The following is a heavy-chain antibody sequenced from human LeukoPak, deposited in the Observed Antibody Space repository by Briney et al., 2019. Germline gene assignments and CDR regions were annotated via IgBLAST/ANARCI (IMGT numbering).Heavy chain of an antibody. CDR2: IYSDGST. J-gene: IGHJ4*02. V-gene: IGHV3-53*01. D-gene: IGHD2-2*01. CDR1: GITVRNNY. Sequence: PGGSLRLPRAASGITVRNNYFSWVRQAPGKGLELVSAIYSDGSTYYADSVKGRFTISRDNSKNTLYLQMNSLRADDTAVYYCTRDPTSEWRRDHWGQGTLVTVSS. CDR3: TRDPTSEWRRDH.